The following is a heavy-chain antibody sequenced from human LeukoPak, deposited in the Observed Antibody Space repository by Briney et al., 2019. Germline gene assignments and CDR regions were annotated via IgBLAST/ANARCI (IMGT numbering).Heavy chain of an antibody. J-gene: IGHJ4*02. CDR2: IYYSGST. CDR1: GGSISSGDYY. D-gene: IGHD5-18*01. V-gene: IGHV4-30-4*08. Sequence: SETLSLTCTVSGGSISSGDYYWSWIRQPPGKGLEWIGYIYYSGSTYYNPSLKSRVTISVDTSKNQFSLKLSSVTAADTAVYYCARASDEYSYGYELDYWGQGTLVTVSS. CDR3: ARASDEYSYGYELDY.